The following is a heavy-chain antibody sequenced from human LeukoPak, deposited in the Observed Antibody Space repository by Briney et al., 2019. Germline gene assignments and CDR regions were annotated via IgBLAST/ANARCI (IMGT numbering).Heavy chain of an antibody. J-gene: IGHJ4*02. V-gene: IGHV3-23*01. CDR3: AKDFWSGYYPTY. D-gene: IGHD3-3*01. CDR2: SGSGGST. Sequence: SGGSLRLSCAASGFTFSNYAMSWVRQARGKGLEWVSGSGSGGSTHYADSVKGRFTISRDNSKNTLYLQMNSLRAEDTAVYYCAKDFWSGYYPTYWGQGTLVTVSS. CDR1: GFTFSNYA.